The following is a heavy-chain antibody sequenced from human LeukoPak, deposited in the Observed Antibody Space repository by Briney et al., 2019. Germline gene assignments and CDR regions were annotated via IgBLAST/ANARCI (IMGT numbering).Heavy chain of an antibody. CDR2: IYYSGST. J-gene: IGHJ4*02. Sequence: SETLSLTCTVSGGSISSYYWSWIRQSPGKGLEWIGYIYYSGSTDCNPSLKSRVTISVDTSKNQFSLKLSSVTAADTAVYYCARVRVSSGHHPWYFDYWGQGTLVTVTS. CDR1: GGSISSYY. D-gene: IGHD3-22*01. V-gene: IGHV4-59*01. CDR3: ARVRVSSGHHPWYFDY.